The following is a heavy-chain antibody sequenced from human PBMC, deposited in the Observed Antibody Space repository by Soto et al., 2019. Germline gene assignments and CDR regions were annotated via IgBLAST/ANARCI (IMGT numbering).Heavy chain of an antibody. D-gene: IGHD3-9*01. Sequence: GGSLRLSCAASGFTFSSYAMHWVRQAPGKGLEWVAVISYDGSNKYYADSVKGRFTISRDSSKNTLYLQMNSLRAEDTAVYYCAKDGNPIPYLTGYYRLGWFDPWGQGTLVTVSS. CDR2: ISYDGSNK. V-gene: IGHV3-30-3*01. CDR3: AKDGNPIPYLTGYYRLGWFDP. J-gene: IGHJ5*02. CDR1: GFTFSSYA.